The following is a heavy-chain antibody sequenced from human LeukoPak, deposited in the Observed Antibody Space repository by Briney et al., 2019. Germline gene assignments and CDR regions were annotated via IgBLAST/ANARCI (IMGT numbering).Heavy chain of an antibody. CDR1: GYSISSGYY. J-gene: IGHJ6*03. CDR3: ARQRGVAARRNKYYMDV. Sequence: PSETLSLTCTVSGYSISSGYYWGWIRQPPGKGLEWIGSIYHSGSTYYNPSLKSRVTISVDTSKNQFSLKLSSVTAADTAVYYCARQRGVAARRNKYYMDVWGKGTTVTISS. D-gene: IGHD2-15*01. CDR2: IYHSGST. V-gene: IGHV4-38-2*02.